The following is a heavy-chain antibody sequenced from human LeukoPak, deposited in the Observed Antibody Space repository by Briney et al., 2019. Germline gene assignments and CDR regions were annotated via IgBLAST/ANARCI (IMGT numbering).Heavy chain of an antibody. V-gene: IGHV3-21*01. CDR3: ARDRGVPYFITGTTTALFDY. CDR2: ISSSSSYI. Sequence: PGGSLRLSCAASGFTFSSYSMNWVRQAPGKGLEWVSSISSSSSYIYYADSVKGRFTISRDNAKNSLYLQMNSLRAEDTAVYYCARDRGVPYFITGTTTALFDYWGQGTLVTVSS. CDR1: GFTFSSYS. D-gene: IGHD1-7*01. J-gene: IGHJ4*02.